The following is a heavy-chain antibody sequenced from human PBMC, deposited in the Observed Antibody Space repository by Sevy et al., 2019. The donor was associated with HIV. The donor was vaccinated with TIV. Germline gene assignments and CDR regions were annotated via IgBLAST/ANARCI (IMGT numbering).Heavy chain of an antibody. CDR1: GFTFSSYA. V-gene: IGHV3-30-3*01. D-gene: IGHD3-22*01. J-gene: IGHJ4*02. Sequence: GGSLRLSCAASGFTFSSYAMHWVRQAPGKGLEWVAVISYDGSNKYYADSVKGRFTISRDNSKNTPYLQMNSLRAEDTAVYYCARDQDYDSSQGNYYFDYWGQGTLVTVSS. CDR2: ISYDGSNK. CDR3: ARDQDYDSSQGNYYFDY.